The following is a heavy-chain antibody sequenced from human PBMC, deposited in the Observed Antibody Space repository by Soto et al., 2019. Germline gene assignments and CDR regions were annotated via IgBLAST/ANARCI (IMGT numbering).Heavy chain of an antibody. Sequence: SETLSLTCAVSGGSISSSNWLSWFLQPPWKGLEWIGEIYHSGSTNYNPSLKSRVTISVDKSKNQFSLKLSSVTAADTAVYYCARTAAGTWGFDPWGQGTLVTVSS. CDR2: IYHSGST. CDR1: GGSISSSNW. CDR3: ARTAAGTWGFDP. V-gene: IGHV4-4*02. D-gene: IGHD6-13*01. J-gene: IGHJ5*02.